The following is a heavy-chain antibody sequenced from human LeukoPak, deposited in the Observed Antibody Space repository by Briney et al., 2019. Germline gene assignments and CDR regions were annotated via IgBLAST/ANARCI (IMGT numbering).Heavy chain of an antibody. CDR1: GYTFTSYD. Sequence: ASVKVSCKASGYTFTSYDINWVRQATGQGLEWMGWMNPNSGNTGYAQKFQGRVTITRNTSISTAYMELSSLRSEDTAVYFCARYGHSPFFDYWGQGTLVTVSS. D-gene: IGHD4-17*01. CDR2: MNPNSGNT. J-gene: IGHJ4*02. V-gene: IGHV1-8*03. CDR3: ARYGHSPFFDY.